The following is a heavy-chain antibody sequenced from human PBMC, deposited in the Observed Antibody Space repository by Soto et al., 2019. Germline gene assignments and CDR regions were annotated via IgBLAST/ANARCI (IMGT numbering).Heavy chain of an antibody. CDR1: GGSISSYY. Sequence: SETRSLTCTVSGGSISSYYWSWIRQPPGKGLEWIGYIYYSGSTNYNPSLKSRVTISVDTSKNQFSLKLRSVTAADTAVYYCAREVDSSGWYFSRASWFDPWGQGTLVTVSS. D-gene: IGHD6-19*01. V-gene: IGHV4-59*01. CDR2: IYYSGST. CDR3: AREVDSSGWYFSRASWFDP. J-gene: IGHJ5*02.